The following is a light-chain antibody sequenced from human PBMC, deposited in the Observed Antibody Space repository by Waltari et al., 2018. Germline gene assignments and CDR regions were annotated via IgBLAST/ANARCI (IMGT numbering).Light chain of an antibody. CDR3: CSYAGASTFV. Sequence: QSALTQPHSVSASPGQSVTIPCSGSINDVGVEDYVSWYQQLPGKAPKLSLDDVVKRPSGVPSRFSGSKYGTTASLTISGLQTDDAATYYCCSYAGASTFVFGGGTKLTVL. CDR2: DVV. V-gene: IGLV2-11*01. CDR1: INDVGVEDY. J-gene: IGLJ3*02.